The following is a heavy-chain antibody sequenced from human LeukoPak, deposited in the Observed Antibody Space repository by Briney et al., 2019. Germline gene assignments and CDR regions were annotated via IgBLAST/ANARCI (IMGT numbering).Heavy chain of an antibody. CDR3: ARERVRSASNPSQPDAFDI. J-gene: IGHJ3*02. Sequence: PGGSLRLSCAASGFSFSRYWMSWVRQAPGKRLEWVANIKQDGSEKYYVDSVKGRFTISRDNAKNSLYLQMNSLRAEDTAVYYCARERVRSASNPSQPDAFDIWGQGTMVTVSS. CDR2: IKQDGSEK. CDR1: GFSFSRYW. V-gene: IGHV3-7*01. D-gene: IGHD1-14*01.